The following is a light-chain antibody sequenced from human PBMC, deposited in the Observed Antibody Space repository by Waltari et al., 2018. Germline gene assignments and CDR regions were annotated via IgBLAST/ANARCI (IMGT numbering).Light chain of an antibody. J-gene: IGKJ1*01. V-gene: IGKV3-15*01. CDR1: QSVSHN. CDR2: GVS. Sequence: EIVLTQSPATLSVSPGATATLSCRASQSVSHNLAWYQQISGQSPRLLLYGVSTRAVGVPERFSGSGSGTDFTLTITDLKSEDFAIYFCQHYYGWSRTFGQGTKV. CDR3: QHYYGWSRT.